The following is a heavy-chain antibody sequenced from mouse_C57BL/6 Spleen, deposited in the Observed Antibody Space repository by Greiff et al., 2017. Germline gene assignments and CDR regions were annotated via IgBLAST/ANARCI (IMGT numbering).Heavy chain of an antibody. CDR1: GYTFTDHT. CDR2: IYPRDGST. V-gene: IGHV1-78*01. Sequence: LQESDAELVKPGASVKISCKVSGYTFTDHTIHRMKQRPEKGLEWIGYIYPRDGSTKYNVKFKGKATLTADKSSSTAYMQLNSRTSEDAAVDFCSTTTYWYFDVWGTGTTVTVSS. CDR3: STTTYWYFDV. D-gene: IGHD1-1*01. J-gene: IGHJ1*03.